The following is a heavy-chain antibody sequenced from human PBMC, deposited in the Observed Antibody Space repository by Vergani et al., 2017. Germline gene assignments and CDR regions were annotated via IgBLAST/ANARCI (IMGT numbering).Heavy chain of an antibody. CDR3: ARVPKYYYDSSGYYRGGMDV. CDR1: GYTFTSYG. D-gene: IGHD3-22*01. V-gene: IGHV7-4-1*02. J-gene: IGHJ6*02. Sequence: QVQLVQSGAEVKKPGASVKVSCKASGYTFTSYGISWVRKAPGQGLEWMGWINTNTGNPTYAQGFTGRFVFSLDTSVSTAYLQISSLKAEDTAVYYCARVPKYYYDSSGYYRGGMDVWGQGTTVTVSS. CDR2: INTNTGNP.